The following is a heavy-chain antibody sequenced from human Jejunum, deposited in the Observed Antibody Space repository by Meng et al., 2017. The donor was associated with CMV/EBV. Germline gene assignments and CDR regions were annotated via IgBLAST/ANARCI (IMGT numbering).Heavy chain of an antibody. J-gene: IGHJ5*02. D-gene: IGHD3-10*01. CDR1: GGSFSGYY. CDR3: AVGYGSGSNNWFDP. Sequence: QGQLKQWGAGLLKPSWPLSLTWAVYGGSFSGYYWNWIRQPPGKGLGWIGEINHSGSTNYNPSLKSRVTISVDTSKNQFSLKLSSVTAADTAVYYCAVGYGSGSNNWFDPWGQGTLVTVSS. V-gene: IGHV4-34*01. CDR2: INHSGST.